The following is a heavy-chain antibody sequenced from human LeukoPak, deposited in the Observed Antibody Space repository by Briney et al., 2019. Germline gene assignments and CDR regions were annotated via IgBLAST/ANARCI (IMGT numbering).Heavy chain of an antibody. CDR1: GYTFTSYD. CDR2: MNPNSGNT. V-gene: IGHV1-8*01. Sequence: ASVKVSCKASGYTFTSYDINWVRQATGQGLEWMGWMNPNSGNTGYAQNFQGRLTMTRNTSISTAYMELSSLRSEDTAVYYCARRIGHGYAFDYWGQGTLVTVSS. CDR3: ARRIGHGYAFDY. D-gene: IGHD5-12*01. J-gene: IGHJ4*02.